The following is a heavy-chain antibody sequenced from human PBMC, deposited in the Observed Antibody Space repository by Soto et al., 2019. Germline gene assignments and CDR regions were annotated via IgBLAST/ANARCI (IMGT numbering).Heavy chain of an antibody. Sequence: GGSLRLSCAASVFPFSSYSMNWVRQAPGKGLEWVSSISSSSSYIYYADSVKGRFTISRDNAKNSLYLQMNSLRAEDTAVYYCAREGYSGYDFDYWGQGTLVTVSS. CDR3: AREGYSGYDFDY. V-gene: IGHV3-21*01. D-gene: IGHD5-12*01. CDR1: VFPFSSYS. CDR2: ISSSSSYI. J-gene: IGHJ4*02.